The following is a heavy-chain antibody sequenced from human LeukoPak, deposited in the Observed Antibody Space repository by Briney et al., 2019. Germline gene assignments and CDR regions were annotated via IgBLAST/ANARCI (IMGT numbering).Heavy chain of an antibody. Sequence: ASVKVSCKASGYTFTNFAISWVRQAPGQGLEWMGWINPYYGNTKYALKVQGRVTITTDTSTSTAYMELRSLSHDDPAVFFFDRGRIPARLRELGVVTDRHYYMDVWGKGTTVSVSS. CDR3: DRGRIPARLRELGVVTDRHYYMDV. CDR1: GYTFTNFA. CDR2: INPYYGNT. V-gene: IGHV1-18*01. D-gene: IGHD3-3*01. J-gene: IGHJ6*03.